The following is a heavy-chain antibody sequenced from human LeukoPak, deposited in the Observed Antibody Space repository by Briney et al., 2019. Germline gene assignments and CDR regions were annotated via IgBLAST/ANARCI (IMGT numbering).Heavy chain of an antibody. V-gene: IGHV4-59*08. J-gene: IGHJ4*02. Sequence: SETLSLTCTVSGGSISGYYWSWIRQPPGKGLEWIGYMYYSGTINYNPSLKSRVTISVDTSKNQFSLKLSSVTAADTAVYYCAVSGSWDYWGQGTLVTVSS. CDR2: MYYSGTI. D-gene: IGHD1-26*01. CDR1: GGSISGYY. CDR3: AVSGSWDY.